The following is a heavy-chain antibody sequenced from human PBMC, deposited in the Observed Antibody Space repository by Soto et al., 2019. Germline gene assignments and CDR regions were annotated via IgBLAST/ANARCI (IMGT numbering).Heavy chain of an antibody. J-gene: IGHJ5*02. D-gene: IGHD3-22*01. V-gene: IGHV5-10-1*01. CDR3: ATQHYYDSSGYYVSPGWFDP. CDR2: IDPSDSYT. Sequence: GESLKISCKGSGYSFTSYWISWVRQMPGKGLEWLGRIDPSDSYTNYSPSFQGHVTISADKSISTAYLQWSSLKASDTAMYYCATQHYYDSSGYYVSPGWFDPWGQGTLVTVSS. CDR1: GYSFTSYW.